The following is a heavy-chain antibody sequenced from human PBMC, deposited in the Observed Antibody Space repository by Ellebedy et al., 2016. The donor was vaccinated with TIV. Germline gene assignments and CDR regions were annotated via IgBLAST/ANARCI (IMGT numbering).Heavy chain of an antibody. Sequence: SVKVSCXASGYTFTSYGISWVRQAPGQGLEWMGRIIPILGIANYAQKFQGRVTITADKSTSTAYMELSSLRSEDTAVYYCARDSDGNDIWGQGTMVTVSS. J-gene: IGHJ3*02. CDR3: ARDSDGNDI. CDR2: IIPILGIA. D-gene: IGHD6-25*01. V-gene: IGHV1-69*04. CDR1: GYTFTSYG.